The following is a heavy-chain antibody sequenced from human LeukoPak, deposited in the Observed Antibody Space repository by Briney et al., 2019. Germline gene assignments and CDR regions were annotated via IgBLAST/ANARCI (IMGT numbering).Heavy chain of an antibody. D-gene: IGHD1-14*01. CDR3: ARDRGTTFDAFDI. CDR1: GGTFSSYA. CDR2: IIPIFGTA. Sequence: ASVKVSRKASGGTFSSYAISWVRQAPGQGLEWMGGIIPIFGTANYAQKFQGRVTITTDESTSTAYMELSSLRSEDTAVYYCARDRGTTFDAFDIWGQGTMVTVSS. J-gene: IGHJ3*02. V-gene: IGHV1-69*05.